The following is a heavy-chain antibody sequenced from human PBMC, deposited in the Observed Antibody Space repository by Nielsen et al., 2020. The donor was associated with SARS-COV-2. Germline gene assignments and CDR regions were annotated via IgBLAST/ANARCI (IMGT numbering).Heavy chain of an antibody. CDR2: ISYDGSNK. D-gene: IGHD1-26*01. Sequence: WIRQPPGKGLEWVAVISYDGSNKYYADSVKGRFTISRDNSKNTLYLQMNSLRAEDTAVYYCAKVAGIVGAMLDYWGQGTLVTVSS. CDR3: AKVAGIVGAMLDY. J-gene: IGHJ4*02. V-gene: IGHV3-30*18.